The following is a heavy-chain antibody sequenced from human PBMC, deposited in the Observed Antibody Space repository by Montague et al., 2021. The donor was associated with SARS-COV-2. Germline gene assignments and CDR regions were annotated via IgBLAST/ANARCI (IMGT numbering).Heavy chain of an antibody. D-gene: IGHD1-26*01. V-gene: IGHV4-59*08. CDR3: ARHFFSAGAEEAGWFDP. CDR1: GGSINNYQ. Sequence: SETLSLTCSVSGGSINNYQWNWIRQSPGKGPEWIGYINYIGDTNYNPSLKSRVTISVDTSKNQFSLKLSSVTAADTAVYYCARHFFSAGAEEAGWFDPWGQGTLVTVSS. CDR2: INYIGDT. J-gene: IGHJ5*02.